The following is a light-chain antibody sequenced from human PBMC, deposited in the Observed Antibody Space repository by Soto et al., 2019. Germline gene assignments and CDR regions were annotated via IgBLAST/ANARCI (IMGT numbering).Light chain of an antibody. CDR2: EVS. CDR1: SSDVGGYNY. J-gene: IGLJ2*01. V-gene: IGLV2-14*01. CDR3: SSYTSSLQVV. Sequence: QSVLTQPASVSGSPGQSITISCTGTSSDVGGYNYVSWYQQHPGKAPKLMIYEVSNRPSGVSNRFSGSKSGNTASLTISGLQAEDEADYYCSSYTSSLQVVFGGGTKVTVL.